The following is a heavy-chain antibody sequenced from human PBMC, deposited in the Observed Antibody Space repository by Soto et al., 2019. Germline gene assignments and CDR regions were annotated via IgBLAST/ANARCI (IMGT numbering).Heavy chain of an antibody. J-gene: IGHJ2*01. CDR2: LNGNGVAT. CDR1: GFTFSNYA. V-gene: IGHV3-23*01. Sequence: EVQLLESGGGSIQPGGSLRLSCAASGFTFSNYAMSWVRQAPGKGLEWVSALNGNGVATFYADSVKGRFTISRDNSKNTLYVQMNNLRDEDTAVYFCAKMRGSKMGDRCFDYWGRGTLVTVSS. CDR3: AKMRGSKMGDRCFDY. D-gene: IGHD2-21*02.